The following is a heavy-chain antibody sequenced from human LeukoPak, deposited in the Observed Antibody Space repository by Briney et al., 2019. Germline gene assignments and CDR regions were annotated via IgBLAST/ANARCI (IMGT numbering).Heavy chain of an antibody. CDR3: AKRYQLLYVYGDAFDI. CDR1: GFTFSSYG. J-gene: IGHJ3*02. V-gene: IGHV3-30*02. D-gene: IGHD2-2*02. CDR2: IRYDGSNK. Sequence: GGSLRLSCAASGFTFSSYGMHWVRQAPGKGLEWVAFIRYDGSNKYYADSVKGRFAISRDNSKNTLYLQMNSLRAEDTAVYYCAKRYQLLYVYGDAFDIWGQGTMDTVSS.